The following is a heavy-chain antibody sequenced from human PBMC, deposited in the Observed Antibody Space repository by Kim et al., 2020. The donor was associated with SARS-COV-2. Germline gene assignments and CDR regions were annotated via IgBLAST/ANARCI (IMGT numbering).Heavy chain of an antibody. CDR2: IIPILGIA. D-gene: IGHD1-26*01. CDR1: GGTFSSYA. Sequence: SVKVSCKASGGTFSSYAISWVRQAPGQGLEWMGRIIPILGIANYAQKFQGRVTITADKSTSTAYMELSSLRSEDTAVYYCASVLANYYYYYGMDVWGQGTTVTVSS. CDR3: ASVLANYYYYYGMDV. J-gene: IGHJ6*02. V-gene: IGHV1-69*04.